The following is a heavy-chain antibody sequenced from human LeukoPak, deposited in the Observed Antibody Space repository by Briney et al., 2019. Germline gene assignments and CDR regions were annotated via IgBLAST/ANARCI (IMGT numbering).Heavy chain of an antibody. CDR2: ISSSGRTI. Sequence: GGSLRLSCAASGFSFSSYDMNWVRQAPGKGLEWISYISSSGRTIDDADSVKGRFTISRDNAKNSLYLQMNGLRAEDMALYYCARGGHGDYYFDYWGQGTLVTASS. V-gene: IGHV3-48*03. D-gene: IGHD4-17*01. J-gene: IGHJ4*02. CDR3: ARGGHGDYYFDY. CDR1: GFSFSSYD.